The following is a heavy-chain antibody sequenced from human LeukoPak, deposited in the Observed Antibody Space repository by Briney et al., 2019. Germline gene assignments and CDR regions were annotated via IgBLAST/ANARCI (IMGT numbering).Heavy chain of an antibody. J-gene: IGHJ4*02. CDR3: ASRDSLLWALDY. V-gene: IGHV4-59*01. CDR1: GGSISSYY. D-gene: IGHD3-10*01. Sequence: SETLSLTCTVSGGSISSYYWSWIRQPPGKGLEWIGYIYYSGSTYYNPSLKSRVTISVDTSRNQFSLKLSSVTAADTAVYYCASRDSLLWALDYWGQGTLVTVPT. CDR2: IYYSGST.